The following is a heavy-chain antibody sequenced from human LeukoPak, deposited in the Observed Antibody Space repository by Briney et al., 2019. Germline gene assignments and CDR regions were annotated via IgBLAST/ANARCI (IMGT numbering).Heavy chain of an antibody. V-gene: IGHV1-69*06. J-gene: IGHJ4*02. Sequence: GSSVKVSCKASGGTFSSYAINWVRQAPGQGLEWMGGIIPIFGTSNYAQKFQGRVTITADKSTSTAYMELSSLRSEDTAVYYCARERDYYDSSGYPLDYWGQGTLVTVSS. CDR1: GGTFSSYA. CDR2: IIPIFGTS. CDR3: ARERDYYDSSGYPLDY. D-gene: IGHD3-22*01.